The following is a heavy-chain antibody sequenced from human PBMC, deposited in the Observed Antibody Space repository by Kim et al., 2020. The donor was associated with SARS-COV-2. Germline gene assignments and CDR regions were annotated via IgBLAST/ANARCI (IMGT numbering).Heavy chain of an antibody. CDR3: ASTYDSSGYYAFDI. Sequence: GGSLRLSCAASGFTFSSYAMHWVRQAPGKGLEWVAVISYDGSNKYYADSVKGRFTISRDNSKNTLYLQMNSLRAEDTAVYYCASTYDSSGYYAFDIWGQGTMVTVSS. CDR2: ISYDGSNK. J-gene: IGHJ3*02. CDR1: GFTFSSYA. V-gene: IGHV3-30-3*01. D-gene: IGHD3-22*01.